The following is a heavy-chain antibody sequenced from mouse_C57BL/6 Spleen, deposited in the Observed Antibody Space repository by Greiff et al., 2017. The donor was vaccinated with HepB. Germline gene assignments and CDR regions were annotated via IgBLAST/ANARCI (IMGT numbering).Heavy chain of an antibody. D-gene: IGHD1-1*01. V-gene: IGHV1-69*01. J-gene: IGHJ3*01. CDR3: ARRYYGSGGWFAY. CDR1: GYTFTSYW. Sequence: QVQLKQPGAELVMPGASVKLSCKASGYTFTSYWMHWVKQRPGQGLEWIGEIDPSDSYTNYNQKFKGKSTLTVDKSSSTAYMQLSSLTSEDSAVYYCARRYYGSGGWFAYWGQGTLVTVSA. CDR2: IDPSDSYT.